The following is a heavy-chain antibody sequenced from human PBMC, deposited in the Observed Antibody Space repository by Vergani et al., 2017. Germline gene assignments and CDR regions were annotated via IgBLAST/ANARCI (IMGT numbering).Heavy chain of an antibody. V-gene: IGHV3-74*01. CDR1: GFTFSIYW. J-gene: IGHJ4*02. D-gene: IGHD4-17*01. CDR2: INSDGSST. CDR3: ARDPLDYGDYFDY. Sequence: EVQLVESGGGLVQPGGSLRLSCAASGFTFSIYWMHWVRQAPGKGLVWVSRINSDGSSTRYADSVKGRFTISRDNAKNTLYLQMNSLRAEDTAVYYCARDPLDYGDYFDYWGQGTLVTVSS.